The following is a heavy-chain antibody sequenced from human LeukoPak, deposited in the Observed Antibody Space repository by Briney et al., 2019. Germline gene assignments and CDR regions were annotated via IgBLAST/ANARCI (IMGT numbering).Heavy chain of an antibody. J-gene: IGHJ4*02. CDR1: GYSFTGYY. D-gene: IGHD6-19*01. V-gene: IGHV1-2*06. Sequence: ASVKVSCKASGYSFTGYYLHWVRQAPGQGVEWMGRINPISGGTIYAQKFQGRVTMNRDTSISTVYMELSRLKSDDTAVFYCARQVAGTLFYFDYWGQGALVTVSS. CDR2: INPISGGT. CDR3: ARQVAGTLFYFDY.